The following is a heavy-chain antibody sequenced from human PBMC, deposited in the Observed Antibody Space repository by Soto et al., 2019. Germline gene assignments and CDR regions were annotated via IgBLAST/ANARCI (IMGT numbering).Heavy chain of an antibody. D-gene: IGHD6-6*01. V-gene: IGHV1-69*08. CDR3: VRDEEGSSSSFFDY. Sequence: QVQLVQSGAEVKKPGSSVKVSCKASGGTFSSYTISWVRQAPGQGLEWMGRIIPILGIANYAQKFQGRVTITADKSTSTAYMELSSLRSEDTAVYYCVRDEEGSSSSFFDYWGQGTLVTVSS. CDR2: IIPILGIA. J-gene: IGHJ4*02. CDR1: GGTFSSYT.